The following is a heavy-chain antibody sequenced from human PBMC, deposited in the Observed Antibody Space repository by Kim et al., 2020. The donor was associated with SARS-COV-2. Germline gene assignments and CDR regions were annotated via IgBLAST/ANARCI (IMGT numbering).Heavy chain of an antibody. V-gene: IGHV3-15*01. J-gene: IGHJ4*02. CDR1: GFTFSNAW. CDR2: IKSKTDGGTT. CDR3: TTDPRRSVWFGELLETDLDY. D-gene: IGHD3-10*01. Sequence: GGSLRLSCAASGFTFSNAWMSWVRQAPGKGLEWVGRIKSKTDGGTTDYAAPVKGRFTISRDDSKNTLYLQMNSLKTEDTAVYYCTTDPRRSVWFGELLETDLDYWGQGTLVTVSS.